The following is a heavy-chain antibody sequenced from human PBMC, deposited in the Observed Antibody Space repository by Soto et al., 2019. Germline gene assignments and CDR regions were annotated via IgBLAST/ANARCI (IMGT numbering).Heavy chain of an antibody. CDR1: GGSISSSNW. CDR2: IYHSGST. D-gene: IGHD5-18*01. CDR3: ARDRYSYGRSLGG. J-gene: IGHJ4*02. V-gene: IGHV4-4*02. Sequence: QVQLQESGPGLVKPSGTLSLTCAVSGGSISSSNWWSWVRQPPGKGLEWIGEIYHSGSTNYNPSLRSRVXXSXDXXKNQFSLKLSSVTAADTAVYYCARDRYSYGRSLGGWGQGTLVTVSS.